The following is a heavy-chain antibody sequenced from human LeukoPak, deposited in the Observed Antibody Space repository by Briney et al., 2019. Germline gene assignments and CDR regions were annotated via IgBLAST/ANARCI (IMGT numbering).Heavy chain of an antibody. Sequence: GGSLRLSCAASGFTVNSNYMTWVRQAPGKGPEWVSVIHSGGSTFYADFVKGRFTISRDNSKNTLYLQMNSLRADDTAVYYCASSSWSRSNWFDPWGQGTLVTVSS. V-gene: IGHV3-66*02. J-gene: IGHJ5*02. CDR2: IHSGGST. CDR3: ASSSWSRSNWFDP. CDR1: GFTVNSNY. D-gene: IGHD6-13*01.